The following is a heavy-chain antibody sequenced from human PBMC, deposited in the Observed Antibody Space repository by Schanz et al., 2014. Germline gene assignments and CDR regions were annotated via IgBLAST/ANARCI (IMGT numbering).Heavy chain of an antibody. J-gene: IGHJ2*01. Sequence: EVQLVESGGGLVQPGGSLRLSCAASGLTFSNHAMSWVRQAPGKGLEWLGRTRNKANSYTTGYAASVKGRFTISRDESKNSLYLQMNSLKAEDTAVYYCARTSQAGWVPIFYWNFDLWGRGALVTVSS. D-gene: IGHD3-9*01. CDR3: ARTSQAGWVPIFYWNFDL. CDR1: GLTFSNHA. CDR2: TRNKANSYTT. V-gene: IGHV3-72*01.